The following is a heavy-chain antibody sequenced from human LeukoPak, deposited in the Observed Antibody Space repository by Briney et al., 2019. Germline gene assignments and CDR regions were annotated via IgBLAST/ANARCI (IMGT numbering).Heavy chain of an antibody. CDR2: INPISADT. CDR3: ARGPLASPNDMDV. CDR1: GYTFTAYY. V-gene: IGHV1-2*02. J-gene: IGHJ6*02. Sequence: ASVKVSCKASGYTFTAYYLHWVRQAPGQGLEWMGCINPISADTNYAQKFQGRVTMTRDTSISTAFMELSRLTSDDTAMYYCARGPLASPNDMDVWGQGTTVTVSS.